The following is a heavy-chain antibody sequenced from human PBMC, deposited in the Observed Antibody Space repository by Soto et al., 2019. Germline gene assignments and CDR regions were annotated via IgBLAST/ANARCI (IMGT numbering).Heavy chain of an antibody. CDR1: GFRFDDYK. CDR2: ISLNGADA. Sequence: GGSLRLSCAASGFRFDDYKMHLVSQAPGKGLECVSFISLNGADAFYADSVKGRFTISRDSSKKSVSLQINSLRSEDTALYYFARETLSYGFALDGWGQGTLVTVSS. J-gene: IGHJ4*03. CDR3: ARETLSYGFALDG. D-gene: IGHD3-16*01. V-gene: IGHV3-43*01.